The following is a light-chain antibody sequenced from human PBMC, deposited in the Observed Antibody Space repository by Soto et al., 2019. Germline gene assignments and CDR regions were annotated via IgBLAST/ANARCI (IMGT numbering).Light chain of an antibody. CDR2: GAS. CDR3: QQYYTYPRT. V-gene: IGKV1-8*01. J-gene: IGKJ1*01. CDR1: QGISSY. Sequence: AIRMTQSPSSFSASTGDRVTITCRASQGISSYLAWYQQKPGKAPKLLIYGASTLQSGVPSRFSGSESGTDFTLTISSLQSEDFATYYCQQYYTYPRTFGQGTKVEIK.